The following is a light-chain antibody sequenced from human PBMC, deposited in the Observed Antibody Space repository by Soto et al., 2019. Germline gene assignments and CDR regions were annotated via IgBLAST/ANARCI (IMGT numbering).Light chain of an antibody. V-gene: IGKV3-20*01. CDR2: GAS. Sequence: EIVLTQSPGTLSLSPGERATLSCRASQSVSSSYLAWYQQKPGQAPRLLIYGASSRATGIPDRFSGSGSGTDFTLTISRLEPKDFALYYCQQYGSSPAFGGGTKVEIK. CDR3: QQYGSSPA. CDR1: QSVSSSY. J-gene: IGKJ4*01.